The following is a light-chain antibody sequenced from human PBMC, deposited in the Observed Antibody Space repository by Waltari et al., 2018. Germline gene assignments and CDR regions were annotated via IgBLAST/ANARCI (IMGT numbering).Light chain of an antibody. CDR1: QSVSRNY. V-gene: IGKV3-20*01. Sequence: EIVLTQSPGTLSLSPGERATLPCRANQSVSRNYLNWYQQKGGQAPRLLIHGASIRATGIPDRFSGSGSGTDFTLTISRLEPEDFAVYYCQQYDGEVLTFGGGTKVEI. CDR3: QQYDGEVLT. J-gene: IGKJ4*01. CDR2: GAS.